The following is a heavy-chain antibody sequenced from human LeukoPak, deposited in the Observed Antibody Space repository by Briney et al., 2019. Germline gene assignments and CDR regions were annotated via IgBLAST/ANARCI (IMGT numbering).Heavy chain of an antibody. J-gene: IGHJ6*03. V-gene: IGHV4-61*02. Sequence: PSETLSLTCIVSGGSISSGSYYWSWIRQPAGEGLEWIGRMYNRGSTNYNPSLMSRVTISVDTSKNQFSLKLSSVTAADTAVYYCARVREYYYYMDVWGKGTTVTVSS. CDR1: GGSISSGSYY. CDR3: ARVREYYYYMDV. D-gene: IGHD5-24*01. CDR2: MYNRGST.